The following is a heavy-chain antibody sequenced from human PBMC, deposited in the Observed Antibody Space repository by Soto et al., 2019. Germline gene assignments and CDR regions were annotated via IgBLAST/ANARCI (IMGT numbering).Heavy chain of an antibody. CDR2: VYTSGNT. Sequence: SETLSLTCTVSGASITAYAWSWIRQPAGKGLEWIGRVYTSGNTDYNPSFNSRLTMSADASKSQFSLKLNSVTAADTAVYYCARGQYSSGYFVVDSWGQGTLVTVSS. CDR3: ARGQYSSGYFVVDS. CDR1: GASITAYA. J-gene: IGHJ4*02. V-gene: IGHV4-4*07. D-gene: IGHD6-19*01.